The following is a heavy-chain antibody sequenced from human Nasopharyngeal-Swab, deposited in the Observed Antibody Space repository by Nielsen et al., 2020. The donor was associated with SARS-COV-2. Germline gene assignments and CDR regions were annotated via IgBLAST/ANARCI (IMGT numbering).Heavy chain of an antibody. J-gene: IGHJ4*02. V-gene: IGHV3-74*01. Sequence: GESLKISCVASGFTFSSYWMHWVRQAPGKGLVWVSRINSDGSSTSYADSVKGRFTISRDNAKNTLYLQMNSLRAEDTAVYYCTRWSSSWSLVTWGQGTLVTVSS. D-gene: IGHD6-13*01. CDR3: TRWSSSWSLVT. CDR1: GFTFSSYW. CDR2: INSDGSST.